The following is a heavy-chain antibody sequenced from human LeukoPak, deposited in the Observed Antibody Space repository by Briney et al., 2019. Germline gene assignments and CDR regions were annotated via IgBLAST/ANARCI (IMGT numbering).Heavy chain of an antibody. J-gene: IGHJ4*02. CDR2: ISGSGGST. D-gene: IGHD3-22*01. CDR1: GFTFSSYA. V-gene: IGHV3-23*01. CDR3: AGRRYYYDSSGYVDY. Sequence: PGGSLRLSCAASGFTFSSYAMSWVRQAPGKGLEWVSAISGSGGSTYYADSVKGRFTISRDNSKNTLYLQMNSLRAEDTAVYYCAGRRYYYDSSGYVDYWGQGTLVTVSS.